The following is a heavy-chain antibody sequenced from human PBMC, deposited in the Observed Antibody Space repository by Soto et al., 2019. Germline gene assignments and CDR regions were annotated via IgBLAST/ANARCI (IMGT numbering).Heavy chain of an antibody. CDR1: GFTFSSYW. CDR2: IKQDGSEK. CDR3: ARSGAATLLWFGELLDY. D-gene: IGHD3-10*01. Sequence: LGGSLRLSCAASGFTFSSYWMSWVRQAPGKGLEWVANIKQDGSEKYYVDSVKGRFTISRDNAKNSLYLQMNSLRAEDTAVYYCARSGAATLLWFGELLDYWGQGTLVTVSS. J-gene: IGHJ4*02. V-gene: IGHV3-7*03.